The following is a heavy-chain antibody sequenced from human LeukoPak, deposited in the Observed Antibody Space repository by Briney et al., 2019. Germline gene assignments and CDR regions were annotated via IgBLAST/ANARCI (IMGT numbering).Heavy chain of an antibody. V-gene: IGHV4-34*01. CDR3: ARAIAVAAFGY. Sequence: SETLSLTCAVYGESFSGYYWSWIRQPPGKGLEWIGEINHSGSTNYNPSLKSRVTISVDTSKNQFSLKLSSVTAADTAVYYCARAIAVAAFGYWGQGTLVTVSS. CDR2: INHSGST. J-gene: IGHJ4*02. D-gene: IGHD6-19*01. CDR1: GESFSGYY.